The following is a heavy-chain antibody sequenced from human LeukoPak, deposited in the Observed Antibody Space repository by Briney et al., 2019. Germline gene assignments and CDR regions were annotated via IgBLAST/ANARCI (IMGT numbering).Heavy chain of an antibody. D-gene: IGHD3-22*01. J-gene: IGHJ4*02. V-gene: IGHV3-23*01. CDR1: GFTFSSYA. CDR2: ISGSGGST. Sequence: GGSLRLSCAASGFTFSSYAMSWVRQAPGKGLEWVSAISGSGGSTYYADSVKGRFTISRDNSKNTLYLQMNSLRAEDTAVYYCAKGGKEYYDSSGYLYYFDYWGQGTLVTVSS. CDR3: AKGGKEYYDSSGYLYYFDY.